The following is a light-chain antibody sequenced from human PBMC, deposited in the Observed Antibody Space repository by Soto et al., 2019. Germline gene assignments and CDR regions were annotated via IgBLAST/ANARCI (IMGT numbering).Light chain of an antibody. CDR3: SSYTSTSTVI. CDR2: DVS. Sequence: QSVLTQPASVSGSPGQSITISCTGTSSDVGLYNYVSWYQHHPGKAPKLMIYDVSDRPSGVSNRFSGSKSGNTASLTISGLRAEDEGDYYGSSYTSTSTVIFGGGTKLTVL. CDR1: SSDVGLYNY. V-gene: IGLV2-14*01. J-gene: IGLJ2*01.